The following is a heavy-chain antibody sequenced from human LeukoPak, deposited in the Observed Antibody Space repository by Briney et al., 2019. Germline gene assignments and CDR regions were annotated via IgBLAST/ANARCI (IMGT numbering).Heavy chain of an antibody. V-gene: IGHV3-30*04. J-gene: IGHJ4*02. CDR2: ISYDGSNK. Sequence: GGSLRLSCAASGFTFSSYAMHWVRQAPGKGLEWVAVISYDGSNKYYADSVKGRFTISRDNSKNTLYLQMNSLRAEDTAVNYCAREAVVRGVIDYFDYWGQGTLVTVSS. D-gene: IGHD3-10*01. CDR3: AREAVVRGVIDYFDY. CDR1: GFTFSSYA.